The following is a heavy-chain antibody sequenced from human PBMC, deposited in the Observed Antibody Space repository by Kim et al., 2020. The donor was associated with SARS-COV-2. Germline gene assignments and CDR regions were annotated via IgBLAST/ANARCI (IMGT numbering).Heavy chain of an antibody. D-gene: IGHD3-16*02. V-gene: IGHV3-64*01. Sequence: ANPVKGRFTISRDNTKNTLYLQMGSLRAEDMAVYYCARTQYDYVWGSYRLWGQGTLVTVSS. J-gene: IGHJ4*02. CDR3: ARTQYDYVWGSYRL.